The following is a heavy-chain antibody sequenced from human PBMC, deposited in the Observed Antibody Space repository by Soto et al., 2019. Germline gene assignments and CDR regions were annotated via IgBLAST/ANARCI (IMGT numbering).Heavy chain of an antibody. CDR2: INPAHDET. J-gene: IGHJ4*02. V-gene: IGHV1-3*01. D-gene: IGHD2-2*01. Sequence: QVQLVQSGTEVKKPGASVKLSCKAAGYTFTSNAIHWVRQAPGQRLEWMGWINPAHDETRFSEKFQDRVTITKDTAATTAYLEVNRLTSEDTAVYYCARDCNTPNCHAALHNFDYWGQGTLLTVSS. CDR3: ARDCNTPNCHAALHNFDY. CDR1: GYTFTSNA.